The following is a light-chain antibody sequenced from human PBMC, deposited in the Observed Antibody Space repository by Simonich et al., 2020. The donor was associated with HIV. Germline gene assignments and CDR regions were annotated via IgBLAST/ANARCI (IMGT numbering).Light chain of an antibody. V-gene: IGKV1-33*01. J-gene: IGKJ1*01. Sequence: DIQMTQSPSSLSASVGDRVTITCRASQAISNSLAWYQQKPGKAPKLLIYAASNLEAGVPSRFSGSGSGTDFTFTISSLQPEDIATYYCQQYDNLPWTFGQGTKVEIK. CDR1: QAISNS. CDR3: QQYDNLPWT. CDR2: AAS.